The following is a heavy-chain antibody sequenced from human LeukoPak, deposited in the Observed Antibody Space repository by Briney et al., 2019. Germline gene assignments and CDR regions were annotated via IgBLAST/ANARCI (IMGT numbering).Heavy chain of an antibody. J-gene: IGHJ4*02. CDR3: AKDVMGATSY. D-gene: IGHD1-26*01. CDR2: ISYDGSNK. CDR1: GFTFGSYG. Sequence: GGSLRLSCAASGFTFGSYGMHWVRQAPGKGLEWVAVISYDGSNKYYADSVKGRFTISRDNSKNTLYLQMNSLRAEDTAVYYCAKDVMGATSYWGQGTLVTVSS. V-gene: IGHV3-30*18.